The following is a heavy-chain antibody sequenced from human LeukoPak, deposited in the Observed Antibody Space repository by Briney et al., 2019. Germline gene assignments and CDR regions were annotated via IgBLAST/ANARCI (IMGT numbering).Heavy chain of an antibody. CDR1: GGSISSYY. V-gene: IGHV4-59*01. J-gene: IGHJ5*02. D-gene: IGHD3-10*01. CDR2: IYYSGNT. Sequence: SETLSLTCTVSGGSISSYYWSWIRQPPGKGLGWIGYIYYSGNTNYNPSFKSRVTISVDMSKKQFSLKLSSVTAADTAVYYCAREFYYGSGSSWFDPWGQGTLVTVSS. CDR3: AREFYYGSGSSWFDP.